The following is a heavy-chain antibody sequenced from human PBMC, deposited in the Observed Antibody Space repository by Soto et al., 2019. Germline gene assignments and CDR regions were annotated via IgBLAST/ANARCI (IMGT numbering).Heavy chain of an antibody. Sequence: ASVKVSCKASGYTFTSYAMHWVRQAPGQRLEWMGWIIAGYGKANYSQKFQGRVTITADESTSTAYMELSSLRSEDTAVYYCALGGDTAMAFDYWGQGTLVTVSS. J-gene: IGHJ4*02. D-gene: IGHD5-18*01. V-gene: IGHV1-3*01. CDR3: ALGGDTAMAFDY. CDR2: IIAGYGKA. CDR1: GYTFTSYA.